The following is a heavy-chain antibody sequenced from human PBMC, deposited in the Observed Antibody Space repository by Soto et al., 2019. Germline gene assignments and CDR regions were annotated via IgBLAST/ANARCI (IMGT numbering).Heavy chain of an antibody. V-gene: IGHV3-33*01. CDR3: ARAVGPFDY. Sequence: QVQLVESGGGVVQPGRSLRLSCAASGFTFSVYGMHWVRQAPGKGLEWGAVIWNDGSNKYYGDSVKGRFTISRDNSKSTLFLHMNSLRADDTAVYYCARAVGPFDYWGQGTLVTVSS. D-gene: IGHD3-16*01. CDR1: GFTFSVYG. J-gene: IGHJ4*02. CDR2: IWNDGSNK.